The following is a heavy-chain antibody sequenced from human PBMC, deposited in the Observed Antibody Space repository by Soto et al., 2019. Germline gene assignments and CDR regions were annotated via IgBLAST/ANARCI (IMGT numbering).Heavy chain of an antibody. CDR2: IKSKTDGGTT. J-gene: IGHJ4*02. D-gene: IGHD2-21*01. V-gene: IGHV3-15*01. CDR3: TTAPLAGWGSDY. CDR1: GFTFSNAW. Sequence: GRSLRLSCAASGFTFSNAWMSWVRQAPGKGLEWVGRIKSKTDGGTTDYAAPVKGRFTISRDDSKNTLYLQMNSLKTEDTAVYYCTTAPLAGWGSDYWGQGTLVTVSS.